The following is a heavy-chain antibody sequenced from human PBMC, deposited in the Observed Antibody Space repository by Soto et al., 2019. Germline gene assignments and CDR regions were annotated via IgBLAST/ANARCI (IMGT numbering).Heavy chain of an antibody. D-gene: IGHD3-16*02. CDR2: INPNGGAT. V-gene: IGHV1-2*02. CDR3: ARVGYYYYVWGSYGLAR. J-gene: IGHJ4*02. CDR1: GYIFAGYY. Sequence: QVKLVESGAEVKMPGASVKVSCKASGYIFAGYYMAWVRQATGQGLEWMRWINPNGGATDYPPEFQDRFIRNRDMSITTAYMDLTRLTSDDTAVYYCARVGYYYYVWGSYGLARWGQRTLITVSS.